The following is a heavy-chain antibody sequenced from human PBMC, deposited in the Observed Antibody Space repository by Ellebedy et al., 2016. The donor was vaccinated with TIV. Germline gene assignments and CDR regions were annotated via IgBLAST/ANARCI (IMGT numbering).Heavy chain of an antibody. CDR3: ARPVWGAGRDI. CDR2: IYYSGST. D-gene: IGHD3-16*01. Sequence: SETLSLTCAVYGGSFSGYYWSWIRQHPGKGLEWIGYIYYSGSTYYNPSLKSRVTISVDTFKNQFSLKLSSVTAADTAVYYCARPVWGAGRDIWGQGTMVTVSS. V-gene: IGHV4-34*01. CDR1: GGSFSGYY. J-gene: IGHJ3*02.